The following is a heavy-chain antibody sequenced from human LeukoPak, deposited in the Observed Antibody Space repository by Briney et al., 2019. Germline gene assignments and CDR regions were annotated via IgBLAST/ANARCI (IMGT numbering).Heavy chain of an antibody. CDR3: ARHLDEIQLWLRTYYFDY. D-gene: IGHD5-18*01. CDR1: GGSFSGYY. CDR2: INHSGST. V-gene: IGHV4-34*01. Sequence: PSETLSLTCAVYGGSFSGYYWSWIRQPPGKGLEWIGEINHSGSTNYNPSLKSRVTISVDTSKNQFSLKLSSVTAADTAVYYCARHLDEIQLWLRTYYFDYWGQGTLVTVSS. J-gene: IGHJ4*02.